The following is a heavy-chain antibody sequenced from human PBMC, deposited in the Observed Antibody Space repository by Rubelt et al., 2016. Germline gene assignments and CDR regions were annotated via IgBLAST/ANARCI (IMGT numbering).Heavy chain of an antibody. V-gene: IGHV3-23*01. CDR3: ARDGTVVVPAAIYYYYYGMDV. Sequence: VSAISGSGGSTYYADSVKGRFTISRDNAKNSLYLQMNSLRAEDTAVYYCARDGTVVVPAAIYYYYYGMDVWGQGTTVTVSS. D-gene: IGHD2-2*01. J-gene: IGHJ6*02. CDR2: ISGSGGST.